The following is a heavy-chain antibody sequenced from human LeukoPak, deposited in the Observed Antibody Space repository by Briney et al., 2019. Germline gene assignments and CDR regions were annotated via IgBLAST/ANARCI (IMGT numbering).Heavy chain of an antibody. CDR2: ISYDGTNK. Sequence: PGRSLTLSCVASGFTLSSHAMHWVRQAPATGLEWVAVISYDGTNKYYGDSVMGRFTISRDRSKNTLYLEMNSLRGEDTAVYYCVRGATVAATSDLWGQGTVVTVSS. J-gene: IGHJ3*01. V-gene: IGHV3-30-3*01. D-gene: IGHD6-19*01. CDR3: VRGATVAATSDL. CDR1: GFTLSSHA.